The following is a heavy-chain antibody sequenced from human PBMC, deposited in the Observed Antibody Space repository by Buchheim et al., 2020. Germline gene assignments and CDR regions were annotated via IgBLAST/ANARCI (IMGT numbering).Heavy chain of an antibody. V-gene: IGHV4-39*01. D-gene: IGHD6-19*01. Sequence: QLQLQESGPGLVKPSETLSLTCTVSGGSISSSSYYWGWIRQPPGKGLEWIGSLYYSGSTYYNPSLKSRVTISVDTSKNQFSLKLSSVTAADTAVYYCARHAGYSSGPVFWWGQGTL. CDR2: LYYSGST. CDR1: GGSISSSSYY. CDR3: ARHAGYSSGPVFW. J-gene: IGHJ4*02.